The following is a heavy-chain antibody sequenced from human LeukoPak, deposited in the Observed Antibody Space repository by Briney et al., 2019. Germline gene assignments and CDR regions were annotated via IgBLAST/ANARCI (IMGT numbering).Heavy chain of an antibody. D-gene: IGHD3-10*01. CDR3: ARHDVTMVRGVGLHAFDI. J-gene: IGHJ3*02. V-gene: IGHV4-59*08. CDR2: IYYSGST. CDR1: GGPISSYY. Sequence: SETLSLTCTVSGGPISSYYWSWIRQPPGKGLEWIGYIYYSGSTIYNPSLKSRVTISVDTSKNQFSLKLSSVTAADTAVYYCARHDVTMVRGVGLHAFDIWGQGTMVTVSS.